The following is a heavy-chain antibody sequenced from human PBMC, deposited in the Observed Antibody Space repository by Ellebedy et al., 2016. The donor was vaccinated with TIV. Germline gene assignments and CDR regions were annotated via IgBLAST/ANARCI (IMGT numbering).Heavy chain of an antibody. CDR3: ARDSTNGASASFRFDP. CDR1: GYTFTSYY. Sequence: AASVKVSCKTSGYTFTSYYLHWVRQAPGQGPEWMGIIDPSGGRTTNAQKFQGRVTMTRDTSTSTVYMELSSLRYEDTAVYYCARDSTNGASASFRFDPWGQGTLVIVSS. J-gene: IGHJ5*02. V-gene: IGHV1-46*01. D-gene: IGHD1-26*01. CDR2: IDPSGGRT.